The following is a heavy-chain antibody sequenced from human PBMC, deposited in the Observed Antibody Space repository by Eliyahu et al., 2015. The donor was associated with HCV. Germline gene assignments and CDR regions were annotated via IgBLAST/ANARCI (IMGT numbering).Heavy chain of an antibody. CDR1: GFSISSYW. Sequence: AASGFSISSYWMSWVRQAPGKGLEWVANIKQDGSEKYYVDSVKGRFTISRDNAKNSLYLQMNSLRAEDTAVYYCARDLVAPYNHYGMDVWGQGTTVTVSS. D-gene: IGHD3-9*01. V-gene: IGHV3-7*01. J-gene: IGHJ6*02. CDR3: ARDLVAPYNHYGMDV. CDR2: IKQDGSEK.